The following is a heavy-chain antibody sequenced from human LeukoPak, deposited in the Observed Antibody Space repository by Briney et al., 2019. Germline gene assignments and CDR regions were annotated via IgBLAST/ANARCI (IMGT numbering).Heavy chain of an antibody. J-gene: IGHJ5*02. CDR3: ARVTGGRYCSTTSCYMRGWFDP. Sequence: SVKVSCKASGYTFTSYYMHWVRQAPGQGLEWMGGIIPVFGTSNYAQKFQGRVTITADESTRTAYMELSSLRSEDTAVYYCARVTGGRYCSTTSCYMRGWFDPWGQGTLVTVSS. CDR2: IIPVFGTS. D-gene: IGHD2-2*02. V-gene: IGHV1-69*13. CDR1: GYTFTSYY.